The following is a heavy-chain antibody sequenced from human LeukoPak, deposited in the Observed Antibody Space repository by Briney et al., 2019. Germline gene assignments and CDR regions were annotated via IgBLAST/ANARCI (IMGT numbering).Heavy chain of an antibody. CDR1: GFTFSSYG. D-gene: IGHD1-1*01. V-gene: IGHV3-33*01. Sequence: GGSLRLSCAASGFTFSSYGMHWVRQAPGKGLEWVAVIWYDGSNKYYADSVKGRFTISRDNSKNTLYLQMNSLRAEDTAVYYCARTGTTSWDAFDIWGQGTMVTVS. CDR3: ARTGTTSWDAFDI. CDR2: IWYDGSNK. J-gene: IGHJ3*02.